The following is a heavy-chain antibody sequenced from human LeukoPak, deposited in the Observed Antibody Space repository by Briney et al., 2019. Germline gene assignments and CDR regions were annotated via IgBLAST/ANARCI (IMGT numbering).Heavy chain of an antibody. V-gene: IGHV4-61*01. J-gene: IGHJ4*02. Sequence: SETLSLTCTVSGGSISSGSYYWSWIRQPPGKGLEWIGYIYYSGSTNYNPSLKSRVTIPVDTSKNQFSLRLSSVTAADTAVYYCARVTGCMTEDYFDYWGQGTLITVSS. CDR2: IYYSGST. CDR3: ARVTGCMTEDYFDY. D-gene: IGHD2-8*01. CDR1: GGSISSGSYY.